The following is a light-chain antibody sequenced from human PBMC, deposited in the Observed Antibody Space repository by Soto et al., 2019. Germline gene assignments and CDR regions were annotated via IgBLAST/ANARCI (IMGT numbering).Light chain of an antibody. Sequence: DILLTQSPATLSLSPGERATLYCGASQSVSSSRLAWYQQKPALAPRLLIYDGFLRATGIPDRFSGSGSGTDFTLTISRLEPEDFALYYCQQYGYSPITFGQGTRLEIK. V-gene: IGKV3D-20*01. J-gene: IGKJ5*01. CDR3: QQYGYSPIT. CDR2: DGF. CDR1: QSVSSSR.